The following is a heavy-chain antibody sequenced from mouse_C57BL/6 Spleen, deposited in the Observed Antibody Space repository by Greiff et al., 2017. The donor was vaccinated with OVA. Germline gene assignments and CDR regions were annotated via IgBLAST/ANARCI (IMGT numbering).Heavy chain of an antibody. V-gene: IGHV1-50*01. D-gene: IGHD1-1*01. Sequence: QVQLQQPGAELVKPGASVKLSCKASGYTFTSYWMQWVKQRPGQGLEWIGEIDPSDSYSNYNQKFKGKATLTVDTSSSPAYMQLSSLTTEDSAVYYCARNYGNSPAWFAYWGQGTLVTVSA. CDR1: GYTFTSYW. CDR3: ARNYGNSPAWFAY. CDR2: IDPSDSYS. J-gene: IGHJ3*01.